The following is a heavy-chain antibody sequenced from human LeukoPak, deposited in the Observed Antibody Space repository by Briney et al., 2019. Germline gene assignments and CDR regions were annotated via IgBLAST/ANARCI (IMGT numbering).Heavy chain of an antibody. Sequence: GASVKVSCKASGGTFSSYAISWVRQAPGQGLEWMGGIIPIFGTANYAQKFQGRVTITTDESTSTAYMELSSLRSEDTAVYYCARGPYYDSSGYYDYWGQGTLVTVSS. V-gene: IGHV1-69*05. CDR2: IIPIFGTA. D-gene: IGHD3-22*01. CDR1: GGTFSSYA. J-gene: IGHJ4*02. CDR3: ARGPYYDSSGYYDY.